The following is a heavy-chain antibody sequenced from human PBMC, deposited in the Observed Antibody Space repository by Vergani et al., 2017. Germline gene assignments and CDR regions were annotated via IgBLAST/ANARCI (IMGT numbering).Heavy chain of an antibody. CDR2: LSASDRRT. Sequence: EVQLLESGGDLVQPGGSLRLSCAASGFTFIMHAMSWVRQAPGKGVEWVSTLSASDRRTHYADSVKGRFTISRDISKNTLFLHMNSLRPEDTAVYYCAKVGRSEVAGTFGAFDIWGQGTMVTVSS. V-gene: IGHV3-23*01. D-gene: IGHD6-19*01. J-gene: IGHJ3*02. CDR3: AKVGRSEVAGTFGAFDI. CDR1: GFTFIMHA.